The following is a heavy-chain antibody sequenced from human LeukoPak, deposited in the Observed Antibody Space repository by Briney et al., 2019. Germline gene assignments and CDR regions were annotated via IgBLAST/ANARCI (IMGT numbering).Heavy chain of an antibody. CDR1: GFTFSTYW. CDR3: ASQTTVKYYFDY. V-gene: IGHV3-74*01. CDR2: ISRDGKTT. D-gene: IGHD4-17*01. J-gene: IGHJ4*02. Sequence: GGSPRLSCAASGFTFSTYWMFWVRQAPGKGLVWVSRISRDGKTTTYADSVKGRFTISRDNAKNTLYLQMNSLRAEDTAVYYCASQTTVKYYFDYWGQGTLVTVSS.